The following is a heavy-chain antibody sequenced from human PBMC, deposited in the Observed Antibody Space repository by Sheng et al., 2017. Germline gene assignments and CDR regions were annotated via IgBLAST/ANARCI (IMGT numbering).Heavy chain of an antibody. D-gene: IGHD1-26*01. J-gene: IGHJ4*02. Sequence: QVQLVESRGGVVQPGRSLRLSCAASGFTFSSYGMHWVRQAPGKGLEWVAVIWYDGSNKYYADSVKGRFTISRDNSKNTLYLQMNSLRAEDTAVYYCARDREAGRFDYWGQGTLVTVSS. CDR2: IWYDGSNK. V-gene: IGHV3-33*01. CDR3: ARDREAGRFDY. CDR1: GFTFSSYG.